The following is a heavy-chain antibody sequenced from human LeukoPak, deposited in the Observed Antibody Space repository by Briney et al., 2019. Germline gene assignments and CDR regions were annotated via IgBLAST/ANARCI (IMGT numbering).Heavy chain of an antibody. CDR2: ISYDGSNK. D-gene: IGHD3-10*01. J-gene: IGHJ3*02. Sequence: GGSLRLSCAATGFTFSDYGMHWVRQAPGKGLEWVAVISYDGSNKYYADSVKGLFTISRDSSKNTMHLQMNSLGLEDTAMYYCAKGITSNDAFDIWGQGTLVTVS. V-gene: IGHV3-30*18. CDR1: GFTFSDYG. CDR3: AKGITSNDAFDI.